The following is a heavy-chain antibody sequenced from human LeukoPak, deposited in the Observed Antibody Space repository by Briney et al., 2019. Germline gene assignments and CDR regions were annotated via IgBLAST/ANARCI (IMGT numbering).Heavy chain of an antibody. CDR3: ARVGITIFGVRVDP. D-gene: IGHD3-3*01. CDR2: IYYSGST. V-gene: IGHV4-59*01. Sequence: SETLSLTCTVSGGSISSYYLSWIRQPPGKGLEWIGYIYYSGSTNYNPSLKSRVTISVDTSKNQFSLKLSPVTAADTAVYYCARVGITIFGVRVDPWGQGTLVTVSS. CDR1: GGSISSYY. J-gene: IGHJ5*02.